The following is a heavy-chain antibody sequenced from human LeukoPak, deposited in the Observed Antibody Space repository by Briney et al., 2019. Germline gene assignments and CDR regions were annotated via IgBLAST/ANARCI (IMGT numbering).Heavy chain of an antibody. D-gene: IGHD2-2*01. CDR2: INPSGGST. V-gene: IGHV1-46*01. CDR1: GYTFTSYY. CDR3: ARFVRHQLPTSDY. Sequence: GASVKVSCKASGYTFTSYYMHWVRQAPGQGLEWMGIINPSGGSTSYAQKFQGRLTMTMDASAGTAYMDLSSLTSDDTAVYYCARFVRHQLPTSDYWGQGTLVTVSS. J-gene: IGHJ4*02.